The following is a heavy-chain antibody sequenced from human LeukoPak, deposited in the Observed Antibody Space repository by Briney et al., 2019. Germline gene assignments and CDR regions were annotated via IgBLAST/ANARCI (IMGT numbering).Heavy chain of an antibody. J-gene: IGHJ4*02. CDR3: ARGGQIYDYVWGSYLEY. CDR2: INPSGGST. Sequence: ASVKVSCKASGYTFTSYYMHWVRQAPGQGLEWMGIINPSGGSTSYAQKFLGRVTMTRDTSMSTVYMELSRLTSDDTAVYYCARGGQIYDYVWGSYLEYWGQGTLVTVSS. V-gene: IGHV1-46*01. D-gene: IGHD3-16*02. CDR1: GYTFTSYY.